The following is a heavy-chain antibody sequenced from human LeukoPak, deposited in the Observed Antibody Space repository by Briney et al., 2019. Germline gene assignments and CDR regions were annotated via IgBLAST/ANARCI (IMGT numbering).Heavy chain of an antibody. Sequence: PGGSLRLSCAASGFTVSSNYMSWVRQAPGKGLEWVSAISGSGGSTYYADSVKGRFTISRDNSKNTLYLQMNSLRAEDTAVYYCAKDLLLWFGESPGDYWGQGTLVTVSS. D-gene: IGHD3-10*01. CDR2: ISGSGGST. J-gene: IGHJ4*02. CDR3: AKDLLLWFGESPGDY. V-gene: IGHV3-23*01. CDR1: GFTVSSNY.